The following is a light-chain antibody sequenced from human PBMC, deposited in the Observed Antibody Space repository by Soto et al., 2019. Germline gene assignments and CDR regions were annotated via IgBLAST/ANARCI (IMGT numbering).Light chain of an antibody. V-gene: IGLV2-14*03. CDR3: CSYADASIYV. Sequence: HSVLTQPASVSGSPGQSITISCTGTSRDVGAYDYVSWYLQYPDKAPQLLIYYVDHRPSGVSSRFSGSKSGNTASLTISGLQAEDEGGYYCCSYADASIYVVGTGTTGTVX. CDR1: SRDVGAYDY. J-gene: IGLJ1*01. CDR2: YVD.